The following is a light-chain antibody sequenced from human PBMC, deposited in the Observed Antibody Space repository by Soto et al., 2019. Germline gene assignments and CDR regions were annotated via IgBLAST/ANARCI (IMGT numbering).Light chain of an antibody. CDR3: QQYGSSPSGT. CDR1: QSVSSSY. V-gene: IGKV3-20*01. J-gene: IGKJ3*01. CDR2: GAS. Sequence: EIVLTQSPGTLSLSPGERATLSCRASQSVSSSYLAWYQQKPGQAPRLLIYGASSRATGIPDRFSGSGSGTDFTLTISRLEPEDFAVYYCQQYGSSPSGTFGPGTKVDIK.